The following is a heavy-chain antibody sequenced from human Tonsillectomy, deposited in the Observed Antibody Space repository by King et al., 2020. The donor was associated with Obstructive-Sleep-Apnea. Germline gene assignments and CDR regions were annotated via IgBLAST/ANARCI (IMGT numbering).Heavy chain of an antibody. CDR3: ARGRGYSYGSLDY. CDR1: GFTFSSYW. CDR2: INSDGSST. Sequence: VQLVESGGGLVQPGGSLRLSCAASGFTFSSYWMHWVRQAPGKGLVWVSRINSDGSSTSYADSVKGRFTISRDNAKNTLYLQMNSLRAEDTVVYYCARGRGYSYGSLDYWGQGTLVTVSS. D-gene: IGHD5-18*01. J-gene: IGHJ4*02. V-gene: IGHV3-74*01.